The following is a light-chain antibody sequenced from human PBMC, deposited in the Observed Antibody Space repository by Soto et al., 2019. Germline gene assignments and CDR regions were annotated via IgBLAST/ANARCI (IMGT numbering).Light chain of an antibody. CDR2: DVD. J-gene: IGLJ3*02. CDR3: SSYTVINTAV. Sequence: QSALTQPASVSGSPGQSISISCTGSSSDVGDNNDVAWYQQKPGKAPKLLIYDVDNRPSGISHRFSDSKSGNTASLTISGFQTEDESYYYCSSYTVINTAVFGGGTKLTVL. CDR1: SSDVGDNND. V-gene: IGLV2-14*01.